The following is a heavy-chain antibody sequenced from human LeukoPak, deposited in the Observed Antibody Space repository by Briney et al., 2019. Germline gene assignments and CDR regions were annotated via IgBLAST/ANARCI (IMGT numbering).Heavy chain of an antibody. CDR3: ARDVVTGTNYYFDY. V-gene: IGHV1-3*01. J-gene: IGHJ4*02. D-gene: IGHD1/OR15-1a*01. CDR1: GYTFTTYA. Sequence: ASVKVSCKASGYTFTTYAMHWVRRAPGHRLEWMAWINGGNGNSRYSQKFQGRVTITRDTSASTVYMELSSLRSEDTAVYYCARDVVTGTNYYFDYWGQGTLVTVSS. CDR2: INGGNGNS.